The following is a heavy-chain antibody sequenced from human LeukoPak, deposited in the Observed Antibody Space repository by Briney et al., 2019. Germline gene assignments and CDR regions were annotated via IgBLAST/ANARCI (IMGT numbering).Heavy chain of an antibody. J-gene: IGHJ5*02. V-gene: IGHV4-4*07. CDR2: VYLTRST. D-gene: IGHD2-15*01. Sequence: SETLSLTCTVSGDSMNGYYWSWIRQPAGRGLEWIGRVYLTRSTDYNPSLRSRIIMSLDRSKNQFSLKLSSVTAADTAVYYCARVVVAATEWFDPWGQGTLVTVSS. CDR3: ARVVVAATEWFDP. CDR1: GDSMNGYY.